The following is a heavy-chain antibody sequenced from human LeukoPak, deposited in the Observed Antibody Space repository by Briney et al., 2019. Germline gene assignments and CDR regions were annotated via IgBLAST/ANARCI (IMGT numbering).Heavy chain of an antibody. CDR1: GFTFSSYG. CDR3: AKSSWYDSSGYHY. V-gene: IGHV3-23*01. J-gene: IGHJ4*02. Sequence: GGSLRLSCAASGFTFSSYGMSWVRQAPGKGLEWVSAISGSGGSTYYADPVKGRFTISRDNSKNTLYLQMNSLRAEDTAVYYCAKSSWYDSSGYHYWGQGTLVTVSS. D-gene: IGHD3-22*01. CDR2: ISGSGGST.